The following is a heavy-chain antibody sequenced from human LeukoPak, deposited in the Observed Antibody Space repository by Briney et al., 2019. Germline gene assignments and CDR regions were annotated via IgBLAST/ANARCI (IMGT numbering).Heavy chain of an antibody. CDR2: IIPIFGTA. CDR3: ARFHCSSTSCYAGAFDI. V-gene: IGHV1-69*13. CDR1: GGTFSSYA. Sequence: SVKVSCKASGGTFSSYAISWVRQAPGQGLERMGGIIPIFGTANYAQKFQGRVTITADESTSTAYMELSSLRSEDTAVYYCARFHCSSTSCYAGAFDIWGQGTMVTVSS. J-gene: IGHJ3*02. D-gene: IGHD2-2*01.